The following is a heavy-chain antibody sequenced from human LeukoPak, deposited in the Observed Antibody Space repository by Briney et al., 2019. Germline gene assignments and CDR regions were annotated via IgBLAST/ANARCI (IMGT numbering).Heavy chain of an antibody. Sequence: PGGSLRLSCAASGFTFSSYSMNWVRQAPGKGLEWVSSISSSSSYIYYADSVKGRFTISRDNSKNTLDLQMNSLRVEDTAVYCCAKDTPWFDSWGQGTLVTVSS. D-gene: IGHD2-15*01. J-gene: IGHJ5*01. CDR3: AKDTPWFDS. V-gene: IGHV3-21*01. CDR2: ISSSSSYI. CDR1: GFTFSSYS.